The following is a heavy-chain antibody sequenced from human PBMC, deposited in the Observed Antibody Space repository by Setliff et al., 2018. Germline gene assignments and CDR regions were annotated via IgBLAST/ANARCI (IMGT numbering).Heavy chain of an antibody. CDR2: IYYTGDP. D-gene: IGHD3-10*01. V-gene: IGHV4-39*01. Sequence: PSETLSLTCSVSGGSITSSGGFYWAWIRQPPGKELEWIGSIYYTGDPYYNPSLKSRVTMSVDTSRNQLSLKLTSVTAADTAVYYCARHVGSRSRGYNYYYYYMDVWGKGTTVTVSS. CDR3: ARHVGSRSRGYNYYYYYMDV. CDR1: GGSITSSGGFY. J-gene: IGHJ6*03.